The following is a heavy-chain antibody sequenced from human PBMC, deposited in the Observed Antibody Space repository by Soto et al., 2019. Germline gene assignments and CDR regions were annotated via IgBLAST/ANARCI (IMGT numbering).Heavy chain of an antibody. CDR1: GGSISSGGYS. CDR3: ARDPGL. Sequence: QLQLQESGSGLVKPSQTLSLTCAVSGGSISSGGYSWSWIRQPPGKGLEWIGYIYHSGSTYYNPSLKRRVTLSVARSTNQFSLKLSSVAAAETAVYYCARDPGLWGRGTLVTVSS. V-gene: IGHV4-30-2*01. CDR2: IYHSGST. J-gene: IGHJ2*01.